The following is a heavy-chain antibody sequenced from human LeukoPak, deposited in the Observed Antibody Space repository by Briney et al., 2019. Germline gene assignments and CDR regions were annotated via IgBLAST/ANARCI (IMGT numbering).Heavy chain of an antibody. D-gene: IGHD2-2*01. CDR2: IYPGDSDI. Sequence: GESLKISCKGSGYSFTTYWIGWVRQMPGKGLEWMGIIYPGDSDIRYSPSFQGQVTVSADKSISTAYLQWSSLKASDTAMYYCARTPAAIDAFDIWGQGTMVTVSS. J-gene: IGHJ3*02. CDR3: ARTPAAIDAFDI. V-gene: IGHV5-51*01. CDR1: GYSFTTYW.